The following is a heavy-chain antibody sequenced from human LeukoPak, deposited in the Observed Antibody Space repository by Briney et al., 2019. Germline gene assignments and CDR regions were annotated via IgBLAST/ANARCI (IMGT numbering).Heavy chain of an antibody. D-gene: IGHD3-16*01. CDR1: GFTFSSNG. V-gene: IGHV3-30*18. CDR2: ISYDGSNK. CDR3: AKVHLQFAFDY. J-gene: IGHJ4*02. Sequence: QSGGSLRLSCAASGFTFSSNGMHWVRQAPGKGLEWVAVISYDGSNKYYADSVKGRFTISRDNSKNTVYLQMNSLRAEDTAVYYCAKVHLQFAFDYWGQGTLVTVSS.